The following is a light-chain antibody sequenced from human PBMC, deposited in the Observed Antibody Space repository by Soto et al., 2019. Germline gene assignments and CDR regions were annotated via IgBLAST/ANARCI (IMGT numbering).Light chain of an antibody. J-gene: IGKJ2*01. V-gene: IGKV1-33*01. CDR1: QDISNY. Sequence: DIQMTQSPSSLSASVGDRVTITCQASQDISNYLNWYQQKPGKAPKLLIYDASNLATGVPSRFSGSGSGTDFTFTISSPQPEDIATYYCQQYGNLYTFGQGTKLEIK. CDR2: DAS. CDR3: QQYGNLYT.